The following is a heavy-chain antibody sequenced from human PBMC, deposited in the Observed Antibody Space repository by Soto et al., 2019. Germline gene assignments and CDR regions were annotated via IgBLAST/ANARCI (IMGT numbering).Heavy chain of an antibody. CDR2: IYYSGST. CDR3: ARGALTTYFDY. CDR1: GGSISSYY. J-gene: IGHJ4*02. V-gene: IGHV4-59*01. Sequence: AETLSLACAVSGGSISSYYRSWIRQPPGKGLEWIGYIYYSGSTNYNPSLRSRVTIAVDTSKNQFSLKLSSVTAADTAVHYCARGALTTYFDYWGQGTLVTVSS.